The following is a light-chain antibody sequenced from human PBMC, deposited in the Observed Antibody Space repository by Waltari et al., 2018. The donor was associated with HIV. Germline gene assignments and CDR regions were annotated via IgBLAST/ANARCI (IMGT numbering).Light chain of an antibody. CDR3: ATWDGSLNGV. CDR1: SSNIGRNT. Sequence: QSVLTQAPSASGTPGQRVIISCSGSSSNIGRNTVSWYQQLPGTAPKLLIFSDNRRPSCSPERFAGSKSGTSASLAISGLQIEDEGDYFCATWDGSLNGVFGGGTKLTVL. CDR2: SDN. V-gene: IGLV1-44*01. J-gene: IGLJ3*02.